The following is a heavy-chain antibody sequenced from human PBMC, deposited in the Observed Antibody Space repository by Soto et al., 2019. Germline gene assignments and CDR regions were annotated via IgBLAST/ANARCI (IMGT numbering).Heavy chain of an antibody. CDR1: GFTFRVYF. Sequence: RRRSCAGSGFTFRVYFINWSCQAPGRGLEWGADINNDKSYTIYADSVKGRFTRSRDNYKNSVYLQMNSLRVEDTATYYCARGDTIFGVADYWGRGTLVTVSS. V-gene: IGHV3-11*06. CDR3: ARGDTIFGVADY. J-gene: IGHJ4*02. D-gene: IGHD3-3*01. CDR2: INNDKSYT.